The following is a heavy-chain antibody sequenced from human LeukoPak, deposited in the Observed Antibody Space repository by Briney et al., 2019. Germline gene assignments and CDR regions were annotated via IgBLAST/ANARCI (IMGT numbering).Heavy chain of an antibody. J-gene: IGHJ4*02. CDR1: GFTFSRNS. CDR2: ISSSSIYI. D-gene: IGHD3-22*01. Sequence: GGSLRLSCAASGFTFSRNSMNWVRQAPGKGLEGASSISSSSIYIYYADSVKGRFTISRDNAKNSLYLQMNSLRAEDTAVYYCARDRHYYDSSGSFFDYWGQGTLVTVSS. V-gene: IGHV3-21*01. CDR3: ARDRHYYDSSGSFFDY.